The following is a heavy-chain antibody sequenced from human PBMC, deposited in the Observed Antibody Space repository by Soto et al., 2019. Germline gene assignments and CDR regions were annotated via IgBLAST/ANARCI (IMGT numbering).Heavy chain of an antibody. CDR2: IRNSGSTT. CDR1: GFTFSSFSSYA. CDR3: AKDRGNSGYDNWFDS. V-gene: IGHV3-23*01. J-gene: IGHJ5*01. Sequence: PGGSLRLSCAASGFTFSSFSSYAMSWVRQAPGQGLEWVSGIRNSGSTTYYADSVKGRCTISRDNSENTLYLQMNSLRAEDTAVYYSAKDRGNSGYDNWFDSWGKGTLVTVYS. D-gene: IGHD5-12*01.